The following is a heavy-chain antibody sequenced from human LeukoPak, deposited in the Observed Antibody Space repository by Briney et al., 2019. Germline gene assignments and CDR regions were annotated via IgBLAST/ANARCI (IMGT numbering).Heavy chain of an antibody. Sequence: HPGGSLRPSCAASGFTFSSYWMHWVRQAPGKGLVWVSRINSDGSSTSYADSVKGRFTISRDNAKNTLYLQMNSLRAEDTAVYSCARRIVTYYYDSSGSLDAFDIWGQGTMVTVSS. CDR1: GFTFSSYW. D-gene: IGHD3-22*01. V-gene: IGHV3-74*01. CDR3: ARRIVTYYYDSSGSLDAFDI. J-gene: IGHJ3*02. CDR2: INSDGSST.